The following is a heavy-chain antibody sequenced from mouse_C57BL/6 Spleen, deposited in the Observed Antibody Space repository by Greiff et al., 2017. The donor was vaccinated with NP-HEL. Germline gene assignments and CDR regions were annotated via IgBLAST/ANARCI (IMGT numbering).Heavy chain of an antibody. CDR2: ISSGSSTI. J-gene: IGHJ2*01. D-gene: IGHD3-1*01. Sequence: EVKLMESGGGLVKPGGSLKLSCAASGFTFSDYGMHWVRQAPEKGLEWVAYISSGSSTIYYADTVKGRFTISRDNAKNTLFLQMTSLRSEDTAMYYCARRATDYFDYWGQGTTLTVSS. V-gene: IGHV5-17*01. CDR1: GFTFSDYG. CDR3: ARRATDYFDY.